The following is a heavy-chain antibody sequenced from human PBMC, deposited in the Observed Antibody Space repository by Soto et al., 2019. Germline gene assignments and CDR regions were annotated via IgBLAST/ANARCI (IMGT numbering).Heavy chain of an antibody. V-gene: IGHV3-64D*06. Sequence: GGSLRLSCSASGFIFSESTIYWVRQVPGKGLEAISAVSTSGRSTYYADSVKDRFTISRDNSKNTLFLQMGSLRPEDAAIYYCVKQAHGLDGVAFDYWGQGTQVTVSS. CDR2: VSTSGRST. J-gene: IGHJ4*02. D-gene: IGHD2-15*01. CDR1: GFIFSEST. CDR3: VKQAHGLDGVAFDY.